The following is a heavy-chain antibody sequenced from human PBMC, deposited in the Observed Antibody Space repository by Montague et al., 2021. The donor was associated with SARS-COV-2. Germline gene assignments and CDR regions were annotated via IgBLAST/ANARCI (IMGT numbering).Heavy chain of an antibody. Sequence: SETLSLTCTVSGGSISTYSWSWIRQPPGKGLEWIGYVYYSGSINYNPSLKSRVTLSIDTSKNQFPLKLSSVTAADTAVYFCARGTRHYYDSTYYFDLWGRGTLVTVSS. CDR3: ARGTRHYYDSTYYFDL. D-gene: IGHD3-22*01. V-gene: IGHV4-59*13. J-gene: IGHJ2*01. CDR2: VYYSGSI. CDR1: GGSISTYS.